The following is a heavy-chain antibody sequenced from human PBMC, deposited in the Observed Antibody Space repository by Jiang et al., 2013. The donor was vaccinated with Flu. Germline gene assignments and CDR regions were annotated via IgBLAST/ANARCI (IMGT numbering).Heavy chain of an antibody. CDR2: VYYMGPP. CDR3: ARAVDSSGANRLPYYFDY. V-gene: IGHV4-30-4*01. CDR1: GDSIRSGNYY. Sequence: TLSLTCTVSGDSIRSGNYYWSWLRQRPGKGLEWIGYVYYMGPPTSTRPSGVELPYQYTRLXKKLSFNLSSVTAADTAVYYCARAVDSSGANRLPYYFDYWGQGALVTVST. J-gene: IGHJ4*02. D-gene: IGHD3-22*01.